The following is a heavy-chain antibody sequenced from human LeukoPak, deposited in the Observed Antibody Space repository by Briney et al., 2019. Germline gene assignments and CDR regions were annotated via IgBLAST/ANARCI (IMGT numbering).Heavy chain of an antibody. V-gene: IGHV3-7*01. CDR1: GFTFSSYW. J-gene: IGHJ4*02. CDR2: IKQDGSEK. CDR3: ARDSFGSRDV. D-gene: IGHD5-24*01. Sequence: GGSLRLSCEASGFTFSSYWMSWVRQAPGKGLEWVANIKQDGSEKNYVDSVKGRFTISRDNAKNSLYLQMNSLRAGDTAVYYCARDSFGSRDVWGQGTLVTVSS.